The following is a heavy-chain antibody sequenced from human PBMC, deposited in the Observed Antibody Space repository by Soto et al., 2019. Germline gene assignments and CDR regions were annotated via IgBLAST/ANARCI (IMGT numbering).Heavy chain of an antibody. Sequence: QVQLQESGPGLVKPSETLSLTCTVSGGSITNYYCSWFRQPPGKGLEWIGYIQYNGYSAYNLSLKRRVTMSMDTSKTQFSLTLESVTATDTAVDYCARHGFGSLHGLVDVWGQGTTVIVSS. CDR1: GGSITNYY. V-gene: IGHV4-59*08. CDR2: IQYNGYS. D-gene: IGHD3-10*01. J-gene: IGHJ6*02. CDR3: ARHGFGSLHGLVDV.